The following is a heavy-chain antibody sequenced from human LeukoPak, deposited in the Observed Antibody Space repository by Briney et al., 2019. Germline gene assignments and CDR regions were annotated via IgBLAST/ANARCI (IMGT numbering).Heavy chain of an antibody. V-gene: IGHV3-11*01. CDR1: GFTFSDSY. J-gene: IGHJ4*02. CDR3: AKEGGDWGEGYFDY. CDR2: ISSSGGTI. D-gene: IGHD3-16*01. Sequence: AGGSLRLSCSASGFTFSDSYMSWIRQVPGKGLEWISYISSSGGTIYYADSVKGRFTISRDNAKNSLYLQMSSLRAEDTAVYYCAKEGGDWGEGYFDYWGQGTLVTVSS.